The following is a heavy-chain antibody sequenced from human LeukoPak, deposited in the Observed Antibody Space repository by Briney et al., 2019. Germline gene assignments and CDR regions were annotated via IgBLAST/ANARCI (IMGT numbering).Heavy chain of an antibody. CDR1: GFTFDDYA. J-gene: IGHJ3*02. Sequence: GRSLRLPCAASGFTFDDYAMHWVRQAPGKGLEWVSGISWNSGSIGYADSVKGRFTISRDNAKNSLYLQMNSLRAEDTALYYCAKDLRWDGNDAFDIWGQGTMVTVSS. CDR3: AKDLRWDGNDAFDI. D-gene: IGHD2-21*01. CDR2: ISWNSGSI. V-gene: IGHV3-9*01.